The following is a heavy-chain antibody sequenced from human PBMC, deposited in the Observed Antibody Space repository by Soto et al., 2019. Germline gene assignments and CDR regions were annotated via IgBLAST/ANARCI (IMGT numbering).Heavy chain of an antibody. Sequence: GGSLRLSCAASGFTFSSYGMRWVRQAPGKGLEWVAVIWYDGSNKYYADSVKGRFTISRDNSKNTLYLQMNSLRAEDTAVYYCARFYYDSSGYRHFDYWGQGTLVTVSS. D-gene: IGHD3-22*01. V-gene: IGHV3-33*01. CDR2: IWYDGSNK. CDR1: GFTFSSYG. CDR3: ARFYYDSSGYRHFDY. J-gene: IGHJ4*02.